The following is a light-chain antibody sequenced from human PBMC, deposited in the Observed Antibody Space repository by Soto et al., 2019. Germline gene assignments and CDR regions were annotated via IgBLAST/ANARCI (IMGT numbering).Light chain of an antibody. Sequence: QSVLTQPASVSGSPGQSITISCTGTSSDVGSYNFVSWYQQHPGKGPKLMIYEVNNRPSGVSYRFSGSKSGNTASLTISGLQAEDEADYYCTSYTTSTSWVFGGGTKVTVL. CDR3: TSYTTSTSWV. J-gene: IGLJ3*02. V-gene: IGLV2-14*01. CDR2: EVN. CDR1: SSDVGSYNF.